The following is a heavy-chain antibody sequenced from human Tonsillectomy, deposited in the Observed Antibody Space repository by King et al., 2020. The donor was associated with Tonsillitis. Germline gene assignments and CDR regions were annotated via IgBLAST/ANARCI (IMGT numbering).Heavy chain of an antibody. J-gene: IGHJ4*02. CDR1: GFTFSTYT. V-gene: IGHV3-30*04. CDR2: ISYDGTNK. CDR3: ARGWNDLGY. D-gene: IGHD1-1*01. Sequence: QLVQSGGGVVQPGRSLRLSCAASGFTFSTYTMHWVRQAPGKGLEWVAVISYDGTNKYYADFVKGRFTISRDNSKNTLYLQMNSLRAEDTAVYYCARGWNDLGYWGQGTLVTVSS.